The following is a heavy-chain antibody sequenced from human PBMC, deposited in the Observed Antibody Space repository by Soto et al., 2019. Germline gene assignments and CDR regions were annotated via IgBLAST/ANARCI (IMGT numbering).Heavy chain of an antibody. J-gene: IGHJ3*02. CDR2: IKQDGSEK. CDR3: ARDTKSLYYDILTGYSLSADAFDI. Sequence: EVQLVESGGGLVQHGGSLRLSCAASGFTFSSYWMSWVRQAPGKGLEWVANIKQDGSEKYYVDSVKGRFTISRDNAKNSLYLQMNSLRAEDTAVYYCARDTKSLYYDILTGYSLSADAFDIWGQGTMVTVSS. D-gene: IGHD3-9*01. V-gene: IGHV3-7*01. CDR1: GFTFSSYW.